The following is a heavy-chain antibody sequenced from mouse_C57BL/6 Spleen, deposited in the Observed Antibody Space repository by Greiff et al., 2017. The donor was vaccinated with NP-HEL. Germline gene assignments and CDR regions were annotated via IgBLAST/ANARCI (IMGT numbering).Heavy chain of an antibody. CDR3: ARYDYDVGWYFDV. D-gene: IGHD2-4*01. V-gene: IGHV3-6*01. CDR1: GYSITSGYY. J-gene: IGHJ1*03. CDR2: ISYDGSN. Sequence: VQLQQSGPGLVKPSQSLSLTCSVTGYSITSGYYWNWIRQFPGNKLEWMGYISYDGSNNYNPSLKNRISITRDTSKNQFFLKLNSVTTEDTATYYCARYDYDVGWYFDVWGTGTTVTVSS.